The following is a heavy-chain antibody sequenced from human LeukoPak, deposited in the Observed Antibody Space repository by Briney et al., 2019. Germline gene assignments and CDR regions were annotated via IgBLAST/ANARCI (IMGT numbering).Heavy chain of an antibody. CDR1: GFIFRGYT. J-gene: IGHJ4*02. Sequence: GGSLRLSCAASGFIFRGYTMNWVRQAPGKGLEWVSSISGSSDYIYYAASVKGRFTISRDNARNSLYLQMNSLRAEDTAVYYCAKDYYDSSGYYGEMDYWCQGTLVTVAS. CDR3: AKDYYDSSGYYGEMDY. D-gene: IGHD3-22*01. V-gene: IGHV3-21*04. CDR2: ISGSSDYI.